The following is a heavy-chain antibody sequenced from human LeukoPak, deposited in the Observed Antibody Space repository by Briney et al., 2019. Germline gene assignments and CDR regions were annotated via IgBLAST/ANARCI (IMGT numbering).Heavy chain of an antibody. CDR2: ISSSGSTI. D-gene: IGHD6-25*01. J-gene: IGHJ6*03. Sequence: GGSLRLSCAASGFTFSDYYTSWIRQAPGKGLEWVSYISSSGSTIYYADSVKGRFTISRDNAKNSLYLQMNSLRAEDTAVYYCARSPKPGYSSGWNNRRYYYYYMDVWGKGTTVTVSS. V-gene: IGHV3-11*01. CDR3: ARSPKPGYSSGWNNRRYYYYYMDV. CDR1: GFTFSDYY.